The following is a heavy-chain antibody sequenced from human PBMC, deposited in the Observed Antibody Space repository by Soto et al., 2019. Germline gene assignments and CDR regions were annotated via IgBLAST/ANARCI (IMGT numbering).Heavy chain of an antibody. CDR3: AKARVGVTYPYYFDY. CDR2: TSSTGCTS. D-gene: IGHD1-26*01. CDR1: GFTFSRFT. V-gene: IGHV3-23*01. Sequence: EVQLLESGGGLVQPGGSLRLSCAASGFTFSRFTISWVRQAPGKGLEWVSGTSSTGCTSSYADSVKGRFTISRDNTKNPLYLQLSSLRAEDTAVYYCAKARVGVTYPYYFDYWGEGSVVAVSS. J-gene: IGHJ4*02.